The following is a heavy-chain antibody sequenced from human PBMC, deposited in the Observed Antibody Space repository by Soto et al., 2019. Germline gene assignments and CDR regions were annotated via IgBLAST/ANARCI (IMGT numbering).Heavy chain of an antibody. CDR1: GFTFSSYA. Sequence: GGSLRLSCAASGFTFSSYAMHWVRQAPGKGLEWVAVISYDGSNKYYADSVKGRFTISRDNSKNTLYLQMNSLRAEDTAVYYCARDTGIAVAGTADYWGQGTLVTVSS. CDR2: ISYDGSNK. D-gene: IGHD6-19*01. J-gene: IGHJ4*02. CDR3: ARDTGIAVAGTADY. V-gene: IGHV3-30-3*01.